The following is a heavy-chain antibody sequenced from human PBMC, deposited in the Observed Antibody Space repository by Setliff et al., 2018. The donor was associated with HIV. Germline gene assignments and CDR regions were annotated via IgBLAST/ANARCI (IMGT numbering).Heavy chain of an antibody. J-gene: IGHJ4*02. V-gene: IGHV4-39*07. D-gene: IGHD6-13*01. CDR2: IYQSGTT. CDR1: GGPITTSTYY. CDR3: ARLPDINSWPFDY. Sequence: PSETLSLTCTVSGGPITTSTYYWGWIRQPPGKGLEYIGNIYQSGTTYYNSSLSSRVTMSVDSSKNQFSLSLSSVTAADTAVYYCARLPDINSWPFDYWARGTLVTVSS.